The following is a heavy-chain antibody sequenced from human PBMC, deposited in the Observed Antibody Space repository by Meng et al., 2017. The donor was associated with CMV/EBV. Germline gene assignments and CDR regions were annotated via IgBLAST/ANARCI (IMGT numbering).Heavy chain of an antibody. CDR1: GGSISSYY. Sequence: VHLQEPGPALVKPSETLSLTCTVSGGSISSYYWSWIRQPAGKGLEWIGRIYTSGSTNYNPSLKSRVTMSVDTSKNQFSLKLSSVTAADTAVYYCAREIVVVPAAIDNWFDPWGQGTLVTVSS. D-gene: IGHD2-2*02. CDR3: AREIVVVPAAIDNWFDP. V-gene: IGHV4-4*07. J-gene: IGHJ5*02. CDR2: IYTSGST.